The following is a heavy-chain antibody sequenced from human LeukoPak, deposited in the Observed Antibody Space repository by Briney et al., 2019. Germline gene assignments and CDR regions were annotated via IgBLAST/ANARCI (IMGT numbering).Heavy chain of an antibody. CDR2: IKSDGSST. V-gene: IGHV3-74*01. CDR1: GFTFSSYW. D-gene: IGHD3-3*01. CDR3: ARGGYYGSGRYYFDS. J-gene: IGHJ4*02. Sequence: GGSLRLSCAASGFTFSSYWMHWVRQAPGKGLVWVSRIKSDGSSTNYADSVKGRFTISRDNAKNTLHLQMNSLRAEDTAVYYCARGGYYGSGRYYFDSWGQGTLVTVSS.